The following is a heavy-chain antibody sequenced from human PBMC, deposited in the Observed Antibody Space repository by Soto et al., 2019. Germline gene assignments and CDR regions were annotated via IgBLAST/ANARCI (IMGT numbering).Heavy chain of an antibody. CDR1: GFTFSAYA. J-gene: IGHJ4*02. D-gene: IGHD3-22*01. V-gene: IGHV3-23*01. CDR3: AKVVVPPSSGYYFDY. Sequence: EVQLLESGGGLVQPGGSLRLSCEASGFTFSAYAMSWVRQAPGKGLEWVSALTDNGGGTYYADSVKGRFTVARDNFKNTLYLQMNSPRAEDTAIYYCAKVVVPPSSGYYFDYWGQGALVTVSS. CDR2: LTDNGGGT.